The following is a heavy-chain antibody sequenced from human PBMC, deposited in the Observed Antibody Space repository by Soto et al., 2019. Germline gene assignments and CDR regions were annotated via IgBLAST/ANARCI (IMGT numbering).Heavy chain of an antibody. D-gene: IGHD3-22*01. CDR1: GFTFSSYE. CDR3: ARVTRLDSSGYYSYYYYGMDV. V-gene: IGHV3-48*03. CDR2: ISSSGSTI. J-gene: IGHJ6*02. Sequence: GGSLRLSCAATGFTFSSYEMNWVRQAQGKGLEWVSYISSSGSTIYYADSVKGRFTISRDNAKNSLYLQMNSLRAEDTAVYYCARVTRLDSSGYYSYYYYGMDVWGQGTTVTVSS.